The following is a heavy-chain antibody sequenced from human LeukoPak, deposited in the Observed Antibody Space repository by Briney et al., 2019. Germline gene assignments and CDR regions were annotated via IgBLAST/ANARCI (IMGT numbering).Heavy chain of an antibody. V-gene: IGHV5-51*01. Sequence: GESLKISCKGSGYSFTSYWTGWVRQTPGKGLEWMGIIYPGDSDTRYSPSFQGQVTISADKSNSTAYLQWSSLKASDTAMYYCARLPLSEPHYFDYWGQGTLVTVSS. D-gene: IGHD1-26*01. CDR3: ARLPLSEPHYFDY. CDR2: IYPGDSDT. J-gene: IGHJ4*02. CDR1: GYSFTSYW.